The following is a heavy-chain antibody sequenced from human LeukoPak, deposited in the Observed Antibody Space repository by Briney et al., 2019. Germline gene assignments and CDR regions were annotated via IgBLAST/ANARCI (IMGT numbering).Heavy chain of an antibody. CDR2: ISGSGSTT. CDR1: GFTFSSYT. J-gene: IGHJ4*02. D-gene: IGHD6-6*01. V-gene: IGHV3-23*01. CDR3: ARGSRPIDY. Sequence: GGSLRLSCAASGFTFSSYTMSWVRQAPGKGLEWVSAISGSGSTTLYSDSVKGRFTISRDNSKKTVYLQMNSLRAEDKAVYYCARGSRPIDYWGQGVPVTVSS.